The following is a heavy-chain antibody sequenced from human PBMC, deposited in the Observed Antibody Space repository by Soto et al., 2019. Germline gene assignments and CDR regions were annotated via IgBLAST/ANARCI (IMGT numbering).Heavy chain of an antibody. CDR3: ASKASSSGWYTWMPYYYGMDV. Sequence: SGTLSLTCAVYGGSFSCYYWSWIRQPPGKGLEWIGEINHSGSTNYNPSLKSRVTISVDTSKNQFSLKLSSVTAADTAVYYCASKASSSGWYTWMPYYYGMDVWGQGTTVTVSS. V-gene: IGHV4-34*01. D-gene: IGHD6-19*01. CDR2: INHSGST. CDR1: GGSFSCYY. J-gene: IGHJ6*02.